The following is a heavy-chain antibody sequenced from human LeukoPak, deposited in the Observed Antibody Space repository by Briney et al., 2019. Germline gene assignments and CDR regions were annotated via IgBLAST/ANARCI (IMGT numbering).Heavy chain of an antibody. Sequence: PSQTLSLTCTVSGGSISRGGYYWGWIRQPPGKGLEWIGYIYHSGSTYYNPSLKSRVTISVDRSKNRFSLKLSSVTAADTAVYYCASTGSYGPGEGAFDYWGQGTTVTVSS. V-gene: IGHV4-30-2*01. J-gene: IGHJ4*03. CDR1: GGSISRGGYY. CDR2: IYHSGST. CDR3: ASTGSYGPGEGAFDY. D-gene: IGHD3-10*01.